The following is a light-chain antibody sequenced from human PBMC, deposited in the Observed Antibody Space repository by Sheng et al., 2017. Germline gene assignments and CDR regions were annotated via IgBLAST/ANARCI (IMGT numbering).Light chain of an antibody. CDR1: QSVDHY. CDR2: DGF. J-gene: IGKJ4*01. Sequence: PGERATLSCRASQSVDHYLAWYQQKPGQAPRLLIYDGFNRASGIPARFSGSVSGTDFTLTISSLEPEDFAVYYCQQRRNWPPLTFGGGTKVEIK. CDR3: QQRRNWPPLT. V-gene: IGKV3-11*01.